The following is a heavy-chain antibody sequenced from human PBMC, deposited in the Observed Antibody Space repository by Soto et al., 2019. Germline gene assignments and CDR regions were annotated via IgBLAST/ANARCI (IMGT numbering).Heavy chain of an antibody. CDR2: IIPIFGTA. D-gene: IGHD3-22*01. V-gene: IGHV1-69*13. Sequence: GASVKVSCKASGGTFSSYAISWVRQAPGQGLEWMGGIIPIFGTANYAQKFQGRVTITADESTSTAYMELSSLRSEDTAVYYCASTIPYYYDSSGYYLHYWGQGTLVTVSS. CDR3: ASTIPYYYDSSGYYLHY. CDR1: GGTFSSYA. J-gene: IGHJ4*02.